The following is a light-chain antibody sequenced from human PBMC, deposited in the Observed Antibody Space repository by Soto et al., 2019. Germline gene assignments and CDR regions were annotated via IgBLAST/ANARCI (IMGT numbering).Light chain of an antibody. V-gene: IGLV1-40*01. CDR3: QSFWV. CDR1: NSNIGAGFD. CDR2: RHN. Sequence: QSVLTQPPSVSGSPGQRVTISCTGSNSNIGAGFDVHWYQQFPGTAPKLLIYRHNQRPSGVPDRFSGSKSGTSASLAITGVHDEDEAYYYGQSFWVFGGGTKLTVL. J-gene: IGLJ2*01.